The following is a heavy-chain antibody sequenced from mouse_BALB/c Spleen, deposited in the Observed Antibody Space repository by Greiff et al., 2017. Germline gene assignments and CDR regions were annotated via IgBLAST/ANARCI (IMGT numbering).Heavy chain of an antibody. CDR1: GYTFTSYN. CDR2: IYPGNGDT. Sequence: LQQPGAELVKPGASVKMSCKASGYTFTSYNMHWVKQTPGQGLEWIGAIYPGNGDTSYNQKFKGKATLTADKSSSTAYMQLSSLTSEDSAVYYCARSSGYDGFAYWGQGTLVTVSA. CDR3: ARSSGYDGFAY. V-gene: IGHV1-12*01. J-gene: IGHJ3*01. D-gene: IGHD2-2*01.